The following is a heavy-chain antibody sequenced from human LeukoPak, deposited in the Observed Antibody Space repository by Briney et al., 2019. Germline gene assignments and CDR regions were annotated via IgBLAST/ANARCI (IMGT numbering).Heavy chain of an antibody. CDR2: IIPIFGTA. D-gene: IGHD3-22*01. J-gene: IGHJ4*02. CDR3: ARQENDYYDSSGYYYGS. V-gene: IGHV1-69*13. CDR1: GGTFSCYA. Sequence: SVKVSCKASGGTFSCYAISWVRQAPGQGLEWMGGIIPIFGTANYAQKFQGRVTITADESTSTAYMELSSLRSEDTAVYYCARQENDYYDSSGYYYGSWGQGTLVTVSS.